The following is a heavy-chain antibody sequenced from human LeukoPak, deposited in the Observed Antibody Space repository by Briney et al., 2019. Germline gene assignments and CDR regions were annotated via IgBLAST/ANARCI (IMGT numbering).Heavy chain of an antibody. CDR1: GGSISSSSYY. D-gene: IGHD3-10*01. CDR3: ASVGLWFGESYAFDI. J-gene: IGHJ3*02. Sequence: SETLSLTCTVSGGSISSSSYYWGWIRQPPGKGLEWIGSIYYSGSTYYNPSLKSRVTISVDTSKNQFSLKLSSVTAADTAVYYCASVGLWFGESYAFDIWGQGTMVTVSS. V-gene: IGHV4-39*07. CDR2: IYYSGST.